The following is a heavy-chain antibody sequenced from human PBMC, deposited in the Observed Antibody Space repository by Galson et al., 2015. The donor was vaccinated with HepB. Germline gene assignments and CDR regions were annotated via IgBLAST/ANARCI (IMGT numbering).Heavy chain of an antibody. J-gene: IGHJ6*03. D-gene: IGHD2-2*02. CDR1: GFTFSSYA. CDR2: ISSSGGSE. V-gene: IGHV3-23*01. Sequence: TLRLSCAASGFTFSSYAMNWVRQAPGKGLQGVSAISSSGGSEYYADFAKGRFTISRDNSKNTLYLQMNSLRVEDTAVYYCAKGGRSCSSTSCYTGYYYYYMDVWGKGTTVTVSS. CDR3: AKGGRSCSSTSCYTGYYYYYMDV.